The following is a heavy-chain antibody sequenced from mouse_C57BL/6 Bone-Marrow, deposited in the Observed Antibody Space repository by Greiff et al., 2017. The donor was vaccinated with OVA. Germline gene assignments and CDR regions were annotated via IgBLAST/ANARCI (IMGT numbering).Heavy chain of an antibody. CDR3: SRDDYGFYAMDY. V-gene: IGHV1-80*01. J-gene: IGHJ4*01. D-gene: IGHD2-4*01. Sequence: QVQLQQSGAELVKPGASVKISCKASGYAFSSYWMNWVKQRPGKGLEWIGQIYPGDGDTNYNGKFKGKATLTADKSSSTAYMLLSSLNSEDSAVYFCSRDDYGFYAMDYWGQGTSVTVSS. CDR1: GYAFSSYW. CDR2: IYPGDGDT.